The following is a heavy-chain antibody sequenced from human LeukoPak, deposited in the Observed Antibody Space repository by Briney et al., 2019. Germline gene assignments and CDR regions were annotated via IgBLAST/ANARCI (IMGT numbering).Heavy chain of an antibody. D-gene: IGHD5-18*01. V-gene: IGHV4-31*03. CDR1: GGSISSSSYY. CDR3: ARAPKGLRGYSYGPLFYFDY. J-gene: IGHJ4*02. CDR2: IYYSGST. Sequence: SETLSLTCTVSGGSISSSSYYWGWIRQPPGKGLEWIGYIYYSGSTYYNPSLKSRVTISVDTSKNQFSLKLSSVTAADTAVYYCARAPKGLRGYSYGPLFYFDYWGQGTLVTVSS.